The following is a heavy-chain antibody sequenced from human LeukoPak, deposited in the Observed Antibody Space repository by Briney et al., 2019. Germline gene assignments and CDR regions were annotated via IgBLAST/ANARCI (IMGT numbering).Heavy chain of an antibody. D-gene: IGHD1-14*01. V-gene: IGHV3-48*03. Sequence: GGSLRLSCATSGFTFSSYEMNWVRQAPGKGLEWVSYISNSDNTIYYADSVKGRFTISRENAQNSLFLQMNSLRAEDTAVYYCARDFMYNVNCAGCWGQGTLVTVSS. CDR1: GFTFSSYE. J-gene: IGHJ4*02. CDR3: ARDFMYNVNCAGC. CDR2: ISNSDNTI.